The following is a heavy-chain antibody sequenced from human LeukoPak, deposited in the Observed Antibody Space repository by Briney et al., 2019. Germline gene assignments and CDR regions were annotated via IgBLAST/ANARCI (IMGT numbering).Heavy chain of an antibody. D-gene: IGHD2-2*01. J-gene: IGHJ1*01. V-gene: IGHV1-69*13. CDR1: GGTFNSYA. Sequence: SVKVSCKASGGTFNSYAITWVRQAPGQALEWMGGIIPIFGTANYAQKFQGRVTITGNGFTGTAYMELRILRSDDTGFYYCARATQLPKEYFQHWAQGTLDTVPS. CDR3: ARATQLPKEYFQH. CDR2: IIPIFGTA.